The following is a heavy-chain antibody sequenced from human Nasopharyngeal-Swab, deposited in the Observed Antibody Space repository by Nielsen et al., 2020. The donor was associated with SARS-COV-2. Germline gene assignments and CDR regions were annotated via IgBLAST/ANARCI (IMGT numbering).Heavy chain of an antibody. J-gene: IGHJ4*02. CDR3: VRGRFCGGDCYSDPFDY. CDR2: ISGSSTDI. Sequence: GESLKISCAASGFSFSTYTMNWVRQAPGKGLEWASSISGSSTDIFYADSVKGRFTISRDYAKNSLFLQVNSLRAEDTAVYYCVRGRFCGGDCYSDPFDYWGQGTLVTVSS. V-gene: IGHV3-21*01. CDR1: GFSFSTYT. D-gene: IGHD2-21*02.